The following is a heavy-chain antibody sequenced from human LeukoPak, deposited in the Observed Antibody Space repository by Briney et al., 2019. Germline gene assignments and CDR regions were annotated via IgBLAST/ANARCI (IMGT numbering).Heavy chain of an antibody. CDR2: ISSSSSYT. Sequence: PGGSLRLSCAASGFTFSDYYMSWIRQAPGKGLEWVSYISSSSSYTNYADSVKGRFTISRDNAKNSLYLQMNSLRAEDTAVYYCASGLDRDPSRAVRPTFDYWGQGTLVTVSS. CDR1: GFTFSDYY. CDR3: ASGLDRDPSRAVRPTFDY. V-gene: IGHV3-11*03. J-gene: IGHJ4*02. D-gene: IGHD6-6*01.